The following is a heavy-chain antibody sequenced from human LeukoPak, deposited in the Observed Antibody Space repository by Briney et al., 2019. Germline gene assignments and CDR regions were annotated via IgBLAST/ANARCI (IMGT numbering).Heavy chain of an antibody. J-gene: IGHJ3*02. CDR1: GGSFSGYY. CDR2: IHYSGST. V-gene: IGHV4-34*01. D-gene: IGHD3-9*01. CDR3: ARVRYFRDAFDI. Sequence: SETLSLTCAVYGGSFSGYYWSWIRQPPGKGLEWIGEIHYSGSTNYNPTLKSRVTISVDTSKNQFSLKLSSVTAADTAVYYCARVRYFRDAFDIWGQGTMVTVSS.